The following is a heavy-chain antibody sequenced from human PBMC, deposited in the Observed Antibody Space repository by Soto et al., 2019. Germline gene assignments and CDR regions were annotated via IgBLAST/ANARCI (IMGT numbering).Heavy chain of an antibody. D-gene: IGHD3-10*01. V-gene: IGHV4-61*01. CDR2: MYYTGVT. CDR1: GGSVRSGNHF. Sequence: QVQLQESGPGLLKASETLSLTCSVSGGSVRSGNHFWNWVRQPPGRGLEWLGYMYYTGVTNYNPPLQSLVSMSVHTSKNQLALKLTSLTAADTAVYYCARGGEPLGYYGLDVWGQGTTVTVSS. J-gene: IGHJ6*02. CDR3: ARGGEPLGYYGLDV.